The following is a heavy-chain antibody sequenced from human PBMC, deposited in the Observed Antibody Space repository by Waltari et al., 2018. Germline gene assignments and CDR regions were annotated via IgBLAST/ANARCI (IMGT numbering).Heavy chain of an antibody. Sequence: RQPPREGLEWVVRVRVDGKTDYTPSLAGRVAVSLDTAINQFTLRVTSATAADTAVYYCARDRGRGLYLDSWGQGTLVTVSP. CDR3: ARDRGRGLYLDS. J-gene: IGHJ4*02. CDR2: VRVDGKT. D-gene: IGHD2-15*01. V-gene: IGHV4-39*06.